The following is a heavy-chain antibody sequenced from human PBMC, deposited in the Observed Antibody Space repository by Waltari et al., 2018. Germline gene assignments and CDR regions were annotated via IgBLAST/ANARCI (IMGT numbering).Heavy chain of an antibody. Sequence: QVQLQESGPGLVKPSETLSLTCTVSGGSISSYYWSWIRQPPGKGLEWIGYIYYSGSTKHNPSLKSRVTISVDTSKNQFSLKLSSVTAADTAVYYCARDQPAHHSSSWYGPYGMDVWGQGTTVTVSS. CDR3: ARDQPAHHSSSWYGPYGMDV. D-gene: IGHD6-13*01. CDR1: GGSISSYY. CDR2: IYYSGST. J-gene: IGHJ6*02. V-gene: IGHV4-59*01.